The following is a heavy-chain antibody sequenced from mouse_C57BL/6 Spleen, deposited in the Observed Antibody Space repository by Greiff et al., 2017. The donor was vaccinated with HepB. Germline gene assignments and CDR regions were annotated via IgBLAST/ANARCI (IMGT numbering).Heavy chain of an antibody. Sequence: VQLQQSGTVLARPGASVKMSCKTSGYTFTSYWMHWVKQRPGPGLEWIGAIYPGNSDTSYNQKFKGKAKLTTVTSASTAYMELSSLTNEDSAVYYCTRNPKNGYYEAMDYWGQGTSVTVSS. CDR3: TRNPKNGYYEAMDY. CDR1: GYTFTSYW. CDR2: IYPGNSDT. J-gene: IGHJ4*01. V-gene: IGHV1-5*01. D-gene: IGHD2-3*01.